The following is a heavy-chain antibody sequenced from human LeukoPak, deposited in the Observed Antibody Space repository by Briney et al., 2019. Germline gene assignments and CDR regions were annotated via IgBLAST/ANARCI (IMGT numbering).Heavy chain of an antibody. Sequence: ASVKVSCKASGYTFTSYYMYWVRQAPGQGLEWMGIINPSGGSTNYAQKFQGRVTVTRDTSTSTVYMELSSLRSEDTAIYYCARARSGISPYYFDYWGQGTLVTVSP. D-gene: IGHD2-15*01. CDR2: INPSGGST. V-gene: IGHV1-46*01. CDR3: ARARSGISPYYFDY. CDR1: GYTFTSYY. J-gene: IGHJ4*02.